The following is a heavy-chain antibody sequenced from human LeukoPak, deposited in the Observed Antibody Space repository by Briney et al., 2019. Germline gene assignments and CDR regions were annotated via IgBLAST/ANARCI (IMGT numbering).Heavy chain of an antibody. CDR3: ATYGSGSGTFFDS. CDR1: GYMFSDYY. D-gene: IGHD3-10*01. V-gene: IGHV3-11*04. Sequence: GGSLRLSCTASGYMFSDYYMSWIRQAPDKGLEWLSYISHSGSTIYYADSVKGRFTISRDNAKNSLYLQMNSQRAEDTALYYCATYGSGSGTFFDSWGQGTLVTVSS. J-gene: IGHJ4*01. CDR2: ISHSGSTI.